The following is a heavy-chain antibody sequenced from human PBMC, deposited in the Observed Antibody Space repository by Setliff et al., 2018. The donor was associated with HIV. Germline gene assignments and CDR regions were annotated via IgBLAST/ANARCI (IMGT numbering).Heavy chain of an antibody. CDR3: ARGPYYFGSGSYYLNFDY. J-gene: IGHJ4*02. V-gene: IGHV1-2*02. D-gene: IGHD3-10*01. CDR1: GYTFTGYY. CDR2: IHPNSGGS. Sequence: GPSVKVSCKASGYTFTGYYMHWVRQAPGQGLEWMGWIHPNSGGSNYAQIFQGRVTMTSDTSINTAYMELSRLTSDDTAVYYCARGPYYFGSGSYYLNFDYWGQGTLVTVSS.